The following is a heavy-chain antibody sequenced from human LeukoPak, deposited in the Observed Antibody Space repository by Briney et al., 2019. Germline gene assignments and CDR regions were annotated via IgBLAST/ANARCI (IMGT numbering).Heavy chain of an antibody. J-gene: IGHJ5*02. CDR3: ARGHYGSGSYYNVLFDP. V-gene: IGHV3-20*01. CDR2: INWNGGST. D-gene: IGHD3-10*01. Sequence: GGSLRLSCAASGFTFDDYGMSWVRQAPGKGLEWVSGINWNGGSTGYADSEKGRFTISRDNAKNSLYLQMNSLRAEDTALCHCARGHYGSGSYYNVLFDPWGQGTLVTVSS. CDR1: GFTFDDYG.